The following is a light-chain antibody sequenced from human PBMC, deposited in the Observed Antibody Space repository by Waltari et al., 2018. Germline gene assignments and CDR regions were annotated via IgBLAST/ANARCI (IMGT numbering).Light chain of an antibody. V-gene: IGLV2-14*01. CDR2: DVS. J-gene: IGLJ2*01. Sequence: QSALTQPASVSGSPGQSITISCTGTSSDVGGYNCVSWYQQHPGKAPKLMIYDVSNRPSGLSKRFSGSKSGNTASLTISGLQAEDEADYYCSSYTSSRTLIFGGGTKLTVL. CDR3: SSYTSSRTLI. CDR1: SSDVGGYNC.